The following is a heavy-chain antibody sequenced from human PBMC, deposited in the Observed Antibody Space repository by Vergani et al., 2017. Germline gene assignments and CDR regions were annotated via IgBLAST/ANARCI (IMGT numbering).Heavy chain of an antibody. CDR2: ISGSSSYV. Sequence: EVQLVESGGGLVKPGGSLRLSCAASGFSFSSYSMNWVRQAPGKGLEWVASISGSSSYVFYRDSVEGRFTITRDNAKNSLYLQMNSLRAEDTAVYYCASSILSSTSCFDWGQGTLVTVSS. CDR3: ASSILSSTSCFD. D-gene: IGHD2-2*01. V-gene: IGHV3-21*02. CDR1: GFSFSSYS. J-gene: IGHJ4*02.